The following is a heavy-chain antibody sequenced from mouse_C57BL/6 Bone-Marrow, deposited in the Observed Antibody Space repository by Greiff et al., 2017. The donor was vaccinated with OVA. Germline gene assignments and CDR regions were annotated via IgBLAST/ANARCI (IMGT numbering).Heavy chain of an antibody. CDR3: ARSYLYDSLFAY. CDR1: GYSFTGYF. D-gene: IGHD5-5*01. Sequence: EVQLVESGPELVKPGDSVKISCKASGYSFTGYFMNWVMQSHGKSLEWIGRINPYNGDTFYNQKFKGKATLTVDKSSSTAHMELRSLTSEDSAVYYCARSYLYDSLFAYWGQGTLVTVSA. V-gene: IGHV1-20*01. CDR2: INPYNGDT. J-gene: IGHJ3*01.